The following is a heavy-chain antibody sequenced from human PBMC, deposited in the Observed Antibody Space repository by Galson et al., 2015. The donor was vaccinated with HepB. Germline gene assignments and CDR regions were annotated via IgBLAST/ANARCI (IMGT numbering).Heavy chain of an antibody. V-gene: IGHV1-3*01. Sequence: SVKVSCKASGYTFTSYAMHWVRQAPGQRLEWMGWINAGNGNTKYSQKFQGRVTITRDTSASTAYMELSSLRSEDTAVYYCARDPEVVPRPADDYWGQGTLVTVSS. J-gene: IGHJ4*02. D-gene: IGHD2-15*01. CDR3: ARDPEVVPRPADDY. CDR2: INAGNGNT. CDR1: GYTFTSYA.